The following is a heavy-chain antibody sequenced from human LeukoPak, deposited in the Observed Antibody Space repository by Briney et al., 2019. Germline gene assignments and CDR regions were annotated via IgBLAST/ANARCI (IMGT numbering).Heavy chain of an antibody. J-gene: IGHJ5*02. CDR1: GYTFTSYG. CDR2: IIPIFGTA. CDR3: ARGKSRYCSSTSCSPGYWFDP. V-gene: IGHV1-69*05. Sequence: ASVKVSCKASGYTFTSYGISWVRQAPGQGLEWMGGIIPIFGTANYAQKFQGRVTITTDESTSTAYMELSSLRSEDTAVYYCARGKSRYCSSTSCSPGYWFDPWGQGTLVTVSS. D-gene: IGHD2-2*01.